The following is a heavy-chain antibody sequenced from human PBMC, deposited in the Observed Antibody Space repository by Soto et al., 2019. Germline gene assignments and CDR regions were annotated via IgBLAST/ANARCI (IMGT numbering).Heavy chain of an antibody. CDR1: GYSFTTNG. Sequence: QVQLVQSGGEVKKPGASVKVSCKTSGYSFTTNGISWVRQAPGQGLEWMGWISAYNGNTNYAQKLQDRVTMTTDTSTSTAYMELRSLRSDGTAVYYCAREGPAPYYYYGMDVWGQGSTVTVSS. J-gene: IGHJ6*02. CDR3: AREGPAPYYYYGMDV. CDR2: ISAYNGNT. V-gene: IGHV1-18*01.